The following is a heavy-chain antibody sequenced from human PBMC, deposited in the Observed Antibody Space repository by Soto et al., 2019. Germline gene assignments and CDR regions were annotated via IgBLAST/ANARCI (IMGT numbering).Heavy chain of an antibody. D-gene: IGHD5-18*01. CDR3: ARDISGPASGYDWFDP. CDR2: TWSGSYT. Sequence: TWSGSYTNYADSVKGRFTISRDNAKNSLYLQMNSLRVEDTAVYYCARDISGPASGYDWFDPWGQGTLVTVSS. V-gene: IGHV3-11*06. J-gene: IGHJ5*02.